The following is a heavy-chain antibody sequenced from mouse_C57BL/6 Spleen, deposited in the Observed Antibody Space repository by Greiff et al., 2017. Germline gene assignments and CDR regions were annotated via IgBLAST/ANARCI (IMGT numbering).Heavy chain of an antibody. CDR2: IYPGDGDT. D-gene: IGHD2-1*01. V-gene: IGHV1-80*01. J-gene: IGHJ4*01. CDR1: GYAFSSYW. Sequence: VKLVESGAELVKPGASVKISCKASGYAFSSYWMNWVKQRPGKGLEWIGQIYPGDGDTNYNGKFKGKATLTADKSSSTAYMQLSSLTSEDSAVYFCARNYFYAMDYWGQGTSVTVSS. CDR3: ARNYFYAMDY.